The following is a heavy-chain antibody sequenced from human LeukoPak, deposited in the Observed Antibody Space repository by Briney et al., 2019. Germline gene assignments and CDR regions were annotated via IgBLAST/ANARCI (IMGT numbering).Heavy chain of an antibody. D-gene: IGHD3-3*01. CDR1: GFTFSSYE. V-gene: IGHV3-48*03. J-gene: IGHJ4*02. CDR2: ISSSGSTI. Sequence: GGSLRLSCAASGFTFSSYEMNWVRQAPGKGLEWVSYISSSGSTIYYADSVKGRFTISRDNAKSSLYLQMNSLRAEDTAVYYCARDGTYPDYDFWSGYMGDFDYWGQGTLVTVSS. CDR3: ARDGTYPDYDFWSGYMGDFDY.